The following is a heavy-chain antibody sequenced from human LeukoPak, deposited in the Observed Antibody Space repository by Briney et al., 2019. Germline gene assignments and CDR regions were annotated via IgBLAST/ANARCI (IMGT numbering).Heavy chain of an antibody. D-gene: IGHD1-1*01. J-gene: IGHJ4*02. CDR3: ARVAKERVGGVYYFDY. Sequence: HTGGSLRLSCAASGFTCSDYDMHWVRQATGKGLEWVSAIGTAGDTYYTGSVKGRFTISRENAKNSLYLQMNSLRAGDTAVYYCARVAKERVGGVYYFDYWGQGTLVTVSS. V-gene: IGHV3-13*01. CDR2: IGTAGDT. CDR1: GFTCSDYD.